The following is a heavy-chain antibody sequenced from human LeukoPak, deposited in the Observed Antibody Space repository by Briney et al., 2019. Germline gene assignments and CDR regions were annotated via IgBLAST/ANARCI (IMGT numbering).Heavy chain of an antibody. CDR1: GGSISSSSYY. CDR2: IYYGGST. J-gene: IGHJ3*02. V-gene: IGHV4-39*07. D-gene: IGHD3-16*02. CDR3: ARAYIMITFGGVIGHAFDI. Sequence: SETLSLTCTVSGGSISSSSYYWGWIRQPPGKGLEWIGSIYYGGSTYYNPSLKSRVTISVDTSKNQFSLKLSSVTAADTAVYYCARAYIMITFGGVIGHAFDIWGQGTMVTVSS.